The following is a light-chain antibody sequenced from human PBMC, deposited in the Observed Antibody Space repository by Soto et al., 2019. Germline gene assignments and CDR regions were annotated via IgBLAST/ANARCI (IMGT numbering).Light chain of an antibody. J-gene: IGKJ1*01. V-gene: IGKV3-15*01. CDR2: RVS. CDR1: ESVSSN. Sequence: VMTQSPATLSVSPGETATLSCRASESVSSNKIAWYQQKPGQAPRLLIYRVSTRATGIPDRFSGTGSGTEFTVTISGLQSEDFAVYYCQQYNNWTPWTFGQGTKVEFK. CDR3: QQYNNWTPWT.